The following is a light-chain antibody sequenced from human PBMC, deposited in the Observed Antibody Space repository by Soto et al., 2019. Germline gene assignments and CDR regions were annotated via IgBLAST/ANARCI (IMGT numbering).Light chain of an antibody. CDR1: QSVSSN. CDR3: HQYDNWPRT. CDR2: GAS. J-gene: IGKJ1*01. Sequence: EIVMTQSPATLSVSPGERATLSCRASQSVSSNLAWYQQKPGQAPRLLIYGASSRATGIPVRFSGSGFGTKFTLTIRSLQSEDFAVYYCHQYDNWPRTFGQGTKVDIK. V-gene: IGKV3-15*01.